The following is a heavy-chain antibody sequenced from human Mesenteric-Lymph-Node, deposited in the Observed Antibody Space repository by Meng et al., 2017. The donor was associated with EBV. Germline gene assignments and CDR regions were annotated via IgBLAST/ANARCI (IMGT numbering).Heavy chain of an antibody. CDR1: GGSISSGAYY. J-gene: IGHJ4*02. Sequence: QVQLQESGPGLVKPSQTLSLTCAVSGGSISSGAYYWSWIRQPPGRGLEWIGHIFDSGSTYYTPALESRVTISLDTSKNQVSLKLTSVTAADTAMYYCARSGLGEYYFDYWGQGTLVTVSS. V-gene: IGHV4-30-4*01. D-gene: IGHD2-15*01. CDR2: IFDSGST. CDR3: ARSGLGEYYFDY.